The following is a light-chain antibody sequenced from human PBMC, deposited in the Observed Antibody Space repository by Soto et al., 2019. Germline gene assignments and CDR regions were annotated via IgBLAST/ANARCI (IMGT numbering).Light chain of an antibody. V-gene: IGKV3-20*01. J-gene: IGKJ4*01. Sequence: ETVLTQSPGTLSLSPGERATLSCRASQSISSGYLAWYQQRPGQAPRLLISGASNRATGIPDRFSGSGSGTDFTLTISRLEAEDFAVYYWQQDGGSPLVTFGGGTKVEIK. CDR2: GAS. CDR1: QSISSGY. CDR3: QQDGGSPLVT.